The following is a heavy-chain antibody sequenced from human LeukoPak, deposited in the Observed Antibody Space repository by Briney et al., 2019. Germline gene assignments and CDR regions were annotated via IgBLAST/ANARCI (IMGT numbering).Heavy chain of an antibody. D-gene: IGHD1-26*01. J-gene: IGHJ4*02. CDR1: GGTFSSYA. Sequence: SVKVSCKASGGTFSSYAISWVRQAPGQGLEWMGGIIPIFGTANYAQKFQGRVTITADESTSTAYMELNSLRAEDTAVYYCARERWGGRREDDYWGQGTLVTVSS. CDR3: ARERWGGRREDDY. CDR2: IIPIFGTA. V-gene: IGHV1-69*01.